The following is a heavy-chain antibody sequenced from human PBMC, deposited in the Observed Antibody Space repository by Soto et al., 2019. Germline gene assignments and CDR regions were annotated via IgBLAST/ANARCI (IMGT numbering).Heavy chain of an antibody. CDR1: GDSLSSNSSA. Sequence: SQTLSLPCAISGDSLSSNSSAWNLIRQSPSRGLEWLGRTFYRSKWYNDYALSVKSRITVTPDTSKNQFSLQLNSVTPEDTAVYYCARGVASHRGGWLDPCGQGTQVTVSS. D-gene: IGHD2-15*01. CDR2: TFYRSKWYN. CDR3: ARGVASHRGGWLDP. V-gene: IGHV6-1*01. J-gene: IGHJ5*02.